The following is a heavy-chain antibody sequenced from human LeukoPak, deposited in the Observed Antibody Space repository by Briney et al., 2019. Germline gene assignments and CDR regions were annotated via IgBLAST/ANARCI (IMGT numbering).Heavy chain of an antibody. V-gene: IGHV1-2*02. CDR1: GYTFTGYY. D-gene: IGHD2-15*01. CDR2: INPNSGGT. Sequence: GVSVKVSCKASGYTFTGYYMHWVRQAPGQGLEWMGWINPNSGGTNYAQKFQGRVTMTRDTSISTAYMELSRLRSDDTAVYYCARDRRYCSGGSCYSGYYYYYGMDVWGQGTTVTVSS. CDR3: ARDRRYCSGGSCYSGYYYYYGMDV. J-gene: IGHJ6*02.